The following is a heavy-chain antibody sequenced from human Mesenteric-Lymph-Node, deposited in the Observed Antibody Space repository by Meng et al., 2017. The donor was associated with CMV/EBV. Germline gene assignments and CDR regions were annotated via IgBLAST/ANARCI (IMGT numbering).Heavy chain of an antibody. CDR3: ARDRDTDWYSPFDY. CDR1: GYTFIDYY. J-gene: IGHJ4*02. CDR2: INPKTGGR. V-gene: IGHV1-2*06. D-gene: IGHD3-9*01. Sequence: QVQLVQSGAEVKKPGASVRVSCKASGYTFIDYYINWVRQAPGQGLEWMGRINPKTGGRSYAQNFQGRVTMTRDTSINTAYMEVNRLNSDDTAMYYGARDRDTDWYSPFDYWGPGTLVTVSS.